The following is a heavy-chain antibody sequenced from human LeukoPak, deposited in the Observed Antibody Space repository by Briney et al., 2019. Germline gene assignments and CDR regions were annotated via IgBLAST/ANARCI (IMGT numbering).Heavy chain of an antibody. V-gene: IGHV3-21*01. J-gene: IGHJ4*02. CDR2: ISSSSSYI. Sequence: GGSLRLSCAASGFTFSSYSMNWVRQAPGNGLEWVSSISSSSSYIYYADSVKGRFTISRDNAKNSLYLQMNSLRAEDTAVYYCASQRGYSYARYFDYWGQGTLVTVSS. CDR3: ASQRGYSYARYFDY. CDR1: GFTFSSYS. D-gene: IGHD5-18*01.